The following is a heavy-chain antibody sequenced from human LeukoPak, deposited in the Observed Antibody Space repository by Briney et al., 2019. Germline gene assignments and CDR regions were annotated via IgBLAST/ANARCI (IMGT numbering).Heavy chain of an antibody. D-gene: IGHD2-2*03. CDR3: ARIFGYAKWYFDL. V-gene: IGHV4-4*07. J-gene: IGHJ2*01. CDR1: GVSISNYY. CDR2: IYTSGST. Sequence: PSETLSLTCTVSGVSISNYYWSWIRQPAGKGLEWIGRIYTSGSTNYSPSLKSRVTMSVDTSKNQFSLKLSSVTAADTAVYYCARIFGYAKWYFDLWGRGTLVTVSS.